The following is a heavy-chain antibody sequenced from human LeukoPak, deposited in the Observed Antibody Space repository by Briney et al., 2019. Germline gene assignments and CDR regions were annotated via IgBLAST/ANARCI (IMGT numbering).Heavy chain of an antibody. J-gene: IGHJ4*02. CDR2: ISAYNGNT. D-gene: IGHD5-12*01. Sequence: ASVKVSCKASGYNFTSYGISWVRQAPGQGLEWMGWISAYNGNTNYAQKLQGRVTMTTDTSTSTAYMELRSLRSDDTAVYYCARVNGYDLGAYYFDYWGQGTLVTVSS. CDR3: ARVNGYDLGAYYFDY. V-gene: IGHV1-18*01. CDR1: GYNFTSYG.